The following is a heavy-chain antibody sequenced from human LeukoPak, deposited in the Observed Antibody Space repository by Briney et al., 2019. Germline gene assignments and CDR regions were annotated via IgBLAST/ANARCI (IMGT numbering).Heavy chain of an antibody. CDR2: IFPGDSTT. D-gene: IGHD2/OR15-2a*01. CDR3: ARFGGPTFGNWYFDS. V-gene: IGHV5-51*01. J-gene: IGHJ4*02. Sequence: GETLKISCKGSGYGFVNYWIGWVRQMPGKGLELMGTIFPGDSTTRYSPSFQGQVTISADKSVSTAYLQWSSLKASDTAIYCCARFGGPTFGNWYFDSWGQGTLVTVSS. CDR1: GYGFVNYW.